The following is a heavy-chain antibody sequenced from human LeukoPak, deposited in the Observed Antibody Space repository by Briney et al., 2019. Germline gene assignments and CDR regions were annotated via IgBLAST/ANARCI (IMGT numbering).Heavy chain of an antibody. CDR3: ARVPSYYDYRFDP. Sequence: TGGSLRLSCAASGFTFSSYGMHWVRQAPGKGLEWVAVISYDGSNKYYADSVKGRFTISRDNSKNTLYLQMNSLRAEDTAVYYCARVPSYYDYRFDPWGQGTLVTVSS. V-gene: IGHV3-30*19. CDR1: GFTFSSYG. D-gene: IGHD3-3*01. J-gene: IGHJ5*02. CDR2: ISYDGSNK.